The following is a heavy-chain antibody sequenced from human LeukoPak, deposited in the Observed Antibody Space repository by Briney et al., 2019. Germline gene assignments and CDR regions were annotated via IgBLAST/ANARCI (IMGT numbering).Heavy chain of an antibody. CDR2: IKSKTDGGTS. J-gene: IGHJ3*02. V-gene: IGHV3-15*01. Sequence: GGSLRLSCATSGLTFTNAWMSWFRQAPGKGLEWVGRIKSKTDGGTSDYAAPVQGRFTISRDDSKNTLYLQMNSLKIEDTAVYYCATDPGEWEPIWGQGTMVSVSS. CDR3: ATDPGEWEPI. CDR1: GLTFTNAW. D-gene: IGHD1-26*01.